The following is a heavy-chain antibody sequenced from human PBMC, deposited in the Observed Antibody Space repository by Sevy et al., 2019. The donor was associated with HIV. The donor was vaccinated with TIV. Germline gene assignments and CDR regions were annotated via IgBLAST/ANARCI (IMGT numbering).Heavy chain of an antibody. D-gene: IGHD3-22*01. Sequence: ASVKVSCKASGGTFINYAVTWVRQAPGQGLEWMGGSIPMFDTTNSAQKFQGRVTLTADGSTSTAYMELSSLRSEDTAVYYCASSYFDSSGYSPLFYYGMDVWGQGTTVTVSS. CDR1: GGTFINYA. V-gene: IGHV1-69*13. J-gene: IGHJ6*02. CDR3: ASSYFDSSGYSPLFYYGMDV. CDR2: SIPMFDTT.